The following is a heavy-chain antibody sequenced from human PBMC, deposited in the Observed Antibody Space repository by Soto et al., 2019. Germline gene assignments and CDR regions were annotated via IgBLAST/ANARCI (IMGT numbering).Heavy chain of an antibody. V-gene: IGHV3-30*18. D-gene: IGHD2-2*01. Sequence: SLRLSCAASGFTFSSYDMHWVRQAPGKGLEWVAVISYDGSIKYYGDSVRGRFTISRDNSKNTLYLQMNSLRAEDTAVYYCAKDHCSSTSCYPNYYYYYGMDVRGQGTTVTFTS. CDR1: GFTFSSYD. CDR3: AKDHCSSTSCYPNYYYYYGMDV. J-gene: IGHJ6*02. CDR2: ISYDGSIK.